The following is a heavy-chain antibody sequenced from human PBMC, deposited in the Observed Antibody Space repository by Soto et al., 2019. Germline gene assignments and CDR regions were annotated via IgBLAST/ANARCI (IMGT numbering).Heavy chain of an antibody. Sequence: QLVQSGAEVKKPGSSVKVSRKASGGTLSSYVIGWVRQAPGQGLEWMGGIIPMTGTPNYAQKFQDRVTITADKATSTAYMELRSLRSDDTAVYYCARKGTTVNYYYYAMDVWGQGTTVTVSS. CDR3: ARKGTTVNYYYYAMDV. D-gene: IGHD4-4*01. V-gene: IGHV1-69*06. CDR1: GGTLSSYV. J-gene: IGHJ6*02. CDR2: IIPMTGTP.